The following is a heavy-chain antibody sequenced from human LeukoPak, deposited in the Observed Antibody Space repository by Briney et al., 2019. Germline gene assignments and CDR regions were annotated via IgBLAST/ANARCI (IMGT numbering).Heavy chain of an antibody. V-gene: IGHV3-48*03. CDR1: GFTFSSYE. Sequence: GRSLRPSCAPYGFTFSSYEMKWVRQDPGNGLECVSFISSSGSTIYYSDSVKGRFTISRDNAKISLYLQMNSLRAEDTAVYYCASFYYDSSGYCYWGQGTLVTVSS. D-gene: IGHD3-22*01. J-gene: IGHJ4*02. CDR3: ASFYYDSSGYCY. CDR2: ISSSGSTI.